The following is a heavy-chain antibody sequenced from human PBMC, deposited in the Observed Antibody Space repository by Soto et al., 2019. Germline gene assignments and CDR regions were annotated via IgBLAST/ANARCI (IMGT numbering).Heavy chain of an antibody. D-gene: IGHD1-26*01. CDR3: AMGFPIWSGP. J-gene: IGHJ5*02. V-gene: IGHV1-3*05. CDR1: GYTFTSYA. CDR2: INAGNGNT. Sequence: QVQLVQSGAEKKKPGASVKVSCKASGYTFTSYAIHWVRQAPGQRLEWMGWINAGNGNTKYSQKFQGRVTITRDTSADTVYTELGPLPSGATAVYYCAMGFPIWSGPWAPGALVTVSS.